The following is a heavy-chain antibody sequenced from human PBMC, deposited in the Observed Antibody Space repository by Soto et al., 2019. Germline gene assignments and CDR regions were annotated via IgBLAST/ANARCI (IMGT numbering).Heavy chain of an antibody. CDR3: ASQTRGLYYYYGMDV. D-gene: IGHD3-10*01. CDR1: GFTFSSYA. J-gene: IGHJ6*02. Sequence: GGSLRLSCAASGFTFSSYAMHWVRQAPGKGLEWVAVISYDGSNKYYADSVKGRFTISRDNSKNTLYLQMDSLRAEDTAVYYCASQTRGLYYYYGMDVWGQGTTVTVSS. V-gene: IGHV3-30-3*01. CDR2: ISYDGSNK.